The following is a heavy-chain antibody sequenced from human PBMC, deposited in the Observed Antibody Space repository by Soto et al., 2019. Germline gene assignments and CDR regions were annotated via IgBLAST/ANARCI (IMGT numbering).Heavy chain of an antibody. D-gene: IGHD1-1*01. J-gene: IGHJ3*01. V-gene: IGHV1-46*03. CDR2: IKPSDGDT. Sequence: QVNLVQSGAEVKKPGASVKLSCQASGYSFSNYYMHWVRQAPGQGLEWMGIIKPSDGDTIYAQSCQGRVTVTGDTSTSTVYMERKGLTYEDTAVYYCAKDRGGTDWDNEALEFWGQGTKVTVSS. CDR3: AKDRGGTDWDNEALEF. CDR1: GYSFSNYY.